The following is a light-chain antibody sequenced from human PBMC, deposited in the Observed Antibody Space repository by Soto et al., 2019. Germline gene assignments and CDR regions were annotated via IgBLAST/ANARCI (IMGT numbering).Light chain of an antibody. V-gene: IGLV1-44*01. Sequence: QSVLTQPPSASGTPGQRVTISCSRSSSNIGSNTVNWYQQLPGTAPKLLIYSNNQRPSGVPDRFSGSKSGTSASLAISGLQSEDEADYYCAAWDVSLNGHVVFGGGTKLTVL. CDR1: SSNIGSNT. CDR3: AAWDVSLNGHVV. CDR2: SNN. J-gene: IGLJ2*01.